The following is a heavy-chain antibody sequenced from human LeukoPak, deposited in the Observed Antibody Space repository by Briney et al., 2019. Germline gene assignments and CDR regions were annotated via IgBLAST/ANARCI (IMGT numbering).Heavy chain of an antibody. CDR3: ARTDTAMAAFDY. V-gene: IGHV3-21*01. J-gene: IGHJ4*02. CDR2: ISSSSSYI. Sequence: GGSLRLSCAASGFTFSSYSMNWVRQAPGKGLEWVSSISSSSSYIYYADSVKGRFTISRDNAKNSLYLQMNSLRAEDTAVYYCARTDTAMAAFDYWGQGTLVTVSS. D-gene: IGHD5-18*01. CDR1: GFTFSSYS.